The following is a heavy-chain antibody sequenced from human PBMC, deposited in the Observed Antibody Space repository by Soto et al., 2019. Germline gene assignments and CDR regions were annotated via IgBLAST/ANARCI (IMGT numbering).Heavy chain of an antibody. CDR3: ARDLRQAGAIVVVPAAIPDWFDP. CDR1: GYTFTSYG. CDR2: ISAYNGNT. J-gene: IGHJ5*02. D-gene: IGHD2-2*01. Sequence: ASVKVSCKASGYTFTSYGISWVRQAPGQGLEWMGWISAYNGNTNYAQKLQGRVTMTTDTSTSTAYMELRSLRSDDTAVYYCARDLRQAGAIVVVPAAIPDWFDPWGQGTLVTVSS. V-gene: IGHV1-18*01.